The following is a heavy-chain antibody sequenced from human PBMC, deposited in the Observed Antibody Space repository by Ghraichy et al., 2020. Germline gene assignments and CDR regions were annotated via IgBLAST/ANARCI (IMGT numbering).Heavy chain of an antibody. CDR3: ARDLSEAVGL. D-gene: IGHD6-19*01. CDR2: IKQDVSAN. CDR1: GFTFSSYW. Sequence: GALRLSCAASGFTFSSYWMTWVRQAPGKGLEWVANIKQDVSANYYVGSVKGRFTISRDNAKNSLYLQMNSLRAEDTAVYYCARDLSEAVGLWGRGTLVTVSS. V-gene: IGHV3-7*01. J-gene: IGHJ2*01.